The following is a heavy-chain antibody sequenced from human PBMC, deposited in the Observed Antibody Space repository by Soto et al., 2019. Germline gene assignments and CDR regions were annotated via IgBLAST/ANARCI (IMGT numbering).Heavy chain of an antibody. Sequence: PSETLSLTCTVSGGSISSYYWSWIRQHPGKGLEWIGYIYYSGSTYYNPSLKSRVTISVDTSKNQFSLKLSSVTAADTAVYYCARAADSSGYNFYYYYGMDVWGQGTTVTVSS. CDR1: GGSISSYY. J-gene: IGHJ6*02. CDR2: IYYSGST. V-gene: IGHV4-59*06. CDR3: ARAADSSGYNFYYYYGMDV. D-gene: IGHD3-22*01.